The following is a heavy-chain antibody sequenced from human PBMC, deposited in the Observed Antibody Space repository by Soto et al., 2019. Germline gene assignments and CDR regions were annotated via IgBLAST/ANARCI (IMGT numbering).Heavy chain of an antibody. CDR2: ISCDGRHK. J-gene: IGHJ4*02. V-gene: IGHV3-30*04. D-gene: IGHD5-12*01. Sequence: GSLRLSCSASGFTFRNYAMHWVRQAPGKGLEWVAVISCDGRHKFYANSVKGRLTISRDNSKNTVYLQLDRLRPENTALYYCARARHENSCSAFVVHYWGQGTLVTVSS. CDR3: ARARHENSCSAFVVHY. CDR1: GFTFRNYA.